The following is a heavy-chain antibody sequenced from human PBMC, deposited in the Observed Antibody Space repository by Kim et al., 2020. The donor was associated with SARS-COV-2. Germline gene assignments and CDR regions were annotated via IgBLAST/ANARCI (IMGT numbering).Heavy chain of an antibody. CDR3: ARVLGCSSTSCYVDGYYYYYYGMDV. CDR1: GGSISSSSYY. Sequence: SETLSLTCTVSGGSISSSSYYWGWIRQPPGKGLEWIGSIYYSGSTYYNPSLKSRVTISVDTSKNQFSLKLSSVTAADTAVYYCARVLGCSSTSCYVDGYYYYYYGMDVWGQGTTVTVSS. J-gene: IGHJ6*02. D-gene: IGHD2-2*01. V-gene: IGHV4-39*07. CDR2: IYYSGST.